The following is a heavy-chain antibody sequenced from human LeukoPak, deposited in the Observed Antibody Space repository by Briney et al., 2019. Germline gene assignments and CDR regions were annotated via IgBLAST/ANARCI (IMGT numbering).Heavy chain of an antibody. CDR3: ARRGYSTREVNF. J-gene: IGHJ4*02. V-gene: IGHV3-21*01. CDR1: GFTFSSYS. CDR2: ISSSSSYI. D-gene: IGHD6-13*01. Sequence: GGSLRLSCAASGFTFSSYSMNWVRQAPGKGLEWVSSISSSSSYIYYADSVKGRFTISRDNAKNSLYLQMNSLRAEDTAVYYGARRGYSTREVNFWGQGTLVTVSS.